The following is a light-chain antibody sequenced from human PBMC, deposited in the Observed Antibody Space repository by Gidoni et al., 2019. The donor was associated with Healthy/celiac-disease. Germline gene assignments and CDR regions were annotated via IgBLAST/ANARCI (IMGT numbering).Light chain of an antibody. CDR1: QSVSSSY. V-gene: IGKV3-20*01. CDR2: GAS. CDR3: QQYGSSPLT. J-gene: IGKJ1*01. Sequence: EIVLTQSPGTLSLSPGERATLSCRASQSVSSSYLAWYQQTPGQAPRLLIYGASSRATGLPDRFSGSGSATDFPLTISRLAPEDFAVYYCQQYGSSPLTFGQGTKVEIK.